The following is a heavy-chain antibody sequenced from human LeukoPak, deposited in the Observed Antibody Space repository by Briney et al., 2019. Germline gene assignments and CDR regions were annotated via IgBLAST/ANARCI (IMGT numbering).Heavy chain of an antibody. CDR2: ISGTGGST. D-gene: IGHD5-18*01. CDR3: APFVDTGFYYYYGMDV. CDR1: GFTFNNYA. Sequence: GGSLRLSCAASGFTFNNYAMNWVRQGPGEGLEWVSAISGTGGSTYYADSVKGRFTISRDNSKNTLYLQMNSLRAEDTAVYYCAPFVDTGFYYYYGMDVWGQGTTVTVSS. V-gene: IGHV3-23*01. J-gene: IGHJ6*02.